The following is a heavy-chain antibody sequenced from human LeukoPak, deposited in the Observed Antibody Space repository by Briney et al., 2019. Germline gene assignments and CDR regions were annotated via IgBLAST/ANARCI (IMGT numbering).Heavy chain of an antibody. D-gene: IGHD5-12*01. Sequence: ASVTVSCKASGYTFTGYYMHWVRQAPGQGLEWMGRINPNSGGTNYAQKFQGRVTMTRDTSISTAYMELSRLRSDDTAVYYCARLQGYSGYDWVFDYWGQGTLVTVSS. V-gene: IGHV1-2*06. J-gene: IGHJ4*02. CDR3: ARLQGYSGYDWVFDY. CDR2: INPNSGGT. CDR1: GYTFTGYY.